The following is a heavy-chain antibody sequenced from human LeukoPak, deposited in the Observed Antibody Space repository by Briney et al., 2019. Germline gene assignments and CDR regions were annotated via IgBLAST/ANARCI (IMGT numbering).Heavy chain of an antibody. CDR3: AKDLGVTIFGVVTH. CDR2: IRGSGGRT. D-gene: IGHD3-3*01. V-gene: IGHV3-23*01. Sequence: PGGSLRLSCAASGFYFNNNDMSWVRQAPGKGLEWVSSIRGSGGRTYYADSVKGRFTISRDNSENTVFLQMNSLRAEDTAVYYCAKDLGVTIFGVVTHWGQGTLVTVSS. CDR1: GFYFNNND. J-gene: IGHJ4*02.